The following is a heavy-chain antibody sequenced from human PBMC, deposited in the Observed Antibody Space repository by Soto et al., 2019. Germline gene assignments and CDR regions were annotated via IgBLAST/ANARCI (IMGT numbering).Heavy chain of an antibody. CDR1: GFTFDDYA. Sequence: PGGSLRLSCAASGFTFDDYAMHWVRQAPGKGLEWVSGISWNSGSIGYADSVKGRFTISRDNAKNSLYLQMNSLRAEDTALYYWAKPDYGDYTVLAPNSFDYWAQGTLVTVSS. V-gene: IGHV3-9*01. D-gene: IGHD4-17*01. J-gene: IGHJ4*02. CDR2: ISWNSGSI. CDR3: AKPDYGDYTVLAPNSFDY.